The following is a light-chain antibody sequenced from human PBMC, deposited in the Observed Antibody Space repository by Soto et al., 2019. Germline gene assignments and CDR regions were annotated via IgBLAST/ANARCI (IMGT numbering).Light chain of an antibody. CDR3: QQYDNSPIT. Sequence: EIVLTQSPCILSLSPGERASLSRGASQSISSSFLAWYQQKPGQAPRLLIYGASSRATGIPDRFSGTGSETDFTLTISRLEPEDFAVYYCQQYDNSPITFGQGTRLEIK. CDR1: QSISSSF. J-gene: IGKJ5*01. CDR2: GAS. V-gene: IGKV3-20*01.